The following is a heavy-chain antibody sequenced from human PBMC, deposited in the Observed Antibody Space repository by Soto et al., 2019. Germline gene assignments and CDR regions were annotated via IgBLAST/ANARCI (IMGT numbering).Heavy chain of an antibody. Sequence: QVQLVQSGAEVKKPGSSVKVSCKASVGTFSSYTISWVRQAPGQGLEWMGRIITLLGIANYAQKFKGRVTITADKSTSTTYMERSSLRSEDTAVYYCARNCYYYATGGDYGHFDILGQGTMVPVSS. J-gene: IGHJ3*02. D-gene: IGHD3-22*01. CDR2: IITLLGIA. CDR3: ARNCYYYATGGDYGHFDI. V-gene: IGHV1-69*02. CDR1: VGTFSSYT.